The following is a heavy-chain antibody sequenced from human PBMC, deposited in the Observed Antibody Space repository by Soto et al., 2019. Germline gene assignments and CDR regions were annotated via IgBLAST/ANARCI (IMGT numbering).Heavy chain of an antibody. Sequence: QLQLQESGPGLVKPSENLSLPCTVSGGSISSSSYYWGCIRQPPGKGLEWVVSIYFSGSTYYNPSLKRRVTIAVDTSKNQFSLKLSSVTAADTAVYSCARRRNPENWLTTSVQGTLVTVSS. CDR2: IYFSGST. CDR1: GGSISSSSYY. V-gene: IGHV4-39*01. J-gene: IGHJ5*02. CDR3: ARRRNPENWLTT.